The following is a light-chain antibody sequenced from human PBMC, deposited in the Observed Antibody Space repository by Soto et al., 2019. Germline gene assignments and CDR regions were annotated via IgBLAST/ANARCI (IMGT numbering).Light chain of an antibody. CDR3: CSLGGGPLF. V-gene: IGLV2-11*01. CDR2: DVT. Sequence: QSVLTQPRSVSGSPGQSVAISCTGTSSDVGGYDYVSWFQQHPGKAPKLMIYDVTKRPSGVPDRFSGSKSGNTASLTISGLRVEDEADYKCCSLGGGPLFFGTGTKVTVL. J-gene: IGLJ1*01. CDR1: SSDVGGYDY.